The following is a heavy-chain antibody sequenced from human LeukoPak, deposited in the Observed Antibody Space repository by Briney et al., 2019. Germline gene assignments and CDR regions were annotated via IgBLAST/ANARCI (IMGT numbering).Heavy chain of an antibody. V-gene: IGHV1-24*01. CDR2: FDPEDGET. Sequence: ASVKVSCKVSGYTLTELSMHWVRQAPGKGLEWMGGFDPEDGETIYAQKFQSRVTMTEDTSTDTAYMELSSLRSEDTAVYYCATPALQDYYDSSGSNTGSLCYWGQGTLVTVSS. CDR1: GYTLTELS. CDR3: ATPALQDYYDSSGSNTGSLCY. D-gene: IGHD3-22*01. J-gene: IGHJ4*02.